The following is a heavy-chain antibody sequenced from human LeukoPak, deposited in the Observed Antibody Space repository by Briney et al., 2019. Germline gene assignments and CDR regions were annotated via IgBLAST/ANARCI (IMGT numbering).Heavy chain of an antibody. CDR3: ARRNVGYRSGQLDY. V-gene: IGHV4-34*01. Sequence: TSETLSLTCAVSGGSFSAFFWRWIRQPPGKGLEWIGDVGHSGSADYNPSLKSRVTVSADPSKTQFSLKLSSVTAADTAVYYCARRNVGYRSGQLDYWGQGTLVTVSS. D-gene: IGHD6-19*01. CDR1: GGSFSAFF. CDR2: VGHSGSA. J-gene: IGHJ4*02.